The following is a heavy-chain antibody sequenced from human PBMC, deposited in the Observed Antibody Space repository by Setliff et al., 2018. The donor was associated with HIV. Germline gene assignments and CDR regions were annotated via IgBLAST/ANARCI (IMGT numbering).Heavy chain of an antibody. V-gene: IGHV4-59*01. Sequence: SETLSLTCTVSGGSISSYYWSWIRQPPGKGLEWIGYIYYSGSTNYNPSLKSRVTISVDTSKNQFSLKLSSVTAADTAVYYCARGYSYGYGVDYWGQGTLVTVSP. CDR2: IYYSGST. J-gene: IGHJ4*02. CDR1: GGSISSYY. D-gene: IGHD5-18*01. CDR3: ARGYSYGYGVDY.